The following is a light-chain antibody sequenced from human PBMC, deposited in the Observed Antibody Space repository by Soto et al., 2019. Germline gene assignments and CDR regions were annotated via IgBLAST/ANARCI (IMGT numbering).Light chain of an antibody. J-gene: IGKJ1*01. CDR3: QQYGSSPGT. V-gene: IGKV3-11*01. CDR2: DAS. Sequence: EIVLTQSPATLSLSPGERAALSCRASQSVSSHLAWYQQKPGQAPRLLIYDASNRATGVPARFSGSGSGTDFTLIISSLEPEDLAVYYCQQYGSSPGTFGQGTKVEIK. CDR1: QSVSSH.